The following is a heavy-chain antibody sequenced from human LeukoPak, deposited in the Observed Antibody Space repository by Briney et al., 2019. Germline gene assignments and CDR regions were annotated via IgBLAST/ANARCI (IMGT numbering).Heavy chain of an antibody. V-gene: IGHV1-69*04. CDR2: IIPILGIA. CDR1: RGTFSSYA. J-gene: IGHJ4*02. D-gene: IGHD3-22*01. CDR3: ARESNYDSSVGAFDY. Sequence: SVKVSCKASRGTFSSYAISWVRQAPGQGLEWMGRIIPILGIANYAQKFQGRVTITADKSTSTAYMELSSLRSEDTAVYYCARESNYDSSVGAFDYWGQGTLVTVSS.